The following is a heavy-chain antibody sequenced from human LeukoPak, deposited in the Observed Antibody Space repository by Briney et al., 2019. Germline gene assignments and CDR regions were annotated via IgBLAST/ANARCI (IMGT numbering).Heavy chain of an antibody. J-gene: IGHJ5*02. D-gene: IGHD3-3*01. V-gene: IGHV1-8*01. CDR3: TFWSGYPFDP. Sequence: ASVKVSCKASGYTFTSYDINWVRQATGQGLEWMGWMNPNGGNTGYAQKFQGRVTMTRDTSISTAYMELSRLRSDDTAVYYCTFWSGYPFDPWGQGTLVTVSS. CDR2: MNPNGGNT. CDR1: GYTFTSYD.